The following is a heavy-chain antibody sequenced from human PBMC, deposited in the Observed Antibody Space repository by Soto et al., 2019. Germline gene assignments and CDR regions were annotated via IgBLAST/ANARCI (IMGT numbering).Heavy chain of an antibody. CDR3: VRSLGYSGYDYPPDY. CDR2: ISTYNGNT. CDR1: GYTFTSYG. D-gene: IGHD5-12*01. Sequence: QVQLVQSGAEVKKPGASVKVSCKASGYTFTSYGISWVRQAPGQGLEWMGWISTYNGNTNYAQKRQGRVTMTTDTSTSTVYMELWSMRLDETDVYYCVRSLGYSGYDYPPDYWGQGTLVTDCS. V-gene: IGHV1-18*01. J-gene: IGHJ4*02.